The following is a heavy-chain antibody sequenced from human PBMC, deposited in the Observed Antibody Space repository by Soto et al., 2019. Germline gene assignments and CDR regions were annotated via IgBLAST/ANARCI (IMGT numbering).Heavy chain of an antibody. CDR1: GGSISSYY. D-gene: IGHD3-22*01. CDR2: SYYSGST. CDR3: ARTRGALSGYYDY. J-gene: IGHJ4*02. Sequence: SETLSLTCTVSGGSISSYYWSWIRQPPGKGLEWIGYSYYSGSTNYNPSLKSRLTISIDTSKNHFSLKLTSVTAADTAVYYCARTRGALSGYYDYWGQGTLVTVSS. V-gene: IGHV4-59*01.